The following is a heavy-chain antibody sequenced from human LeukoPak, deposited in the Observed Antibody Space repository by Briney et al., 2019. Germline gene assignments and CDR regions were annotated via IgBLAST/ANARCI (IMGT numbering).Heavy chain of an antibody. V-gene: IGHV4-39*01. CDR3: ARRGTVVTPHFDY. D-gene: IGHD4-23*01. J-gene: IGHJ4*02. CDR2: IYYSGST. CDR1: GGSISSSSYY. Sequence: SETLSLTCTVSGGSISSSSYYWGWIRQPPGKGLEWIGSIYYSGSTYYNPSLKSRVTISVDTSKNQFSLKLSSVTAADTAVYYCARRGTVVTPHFDYWGQGTLVTVSS.